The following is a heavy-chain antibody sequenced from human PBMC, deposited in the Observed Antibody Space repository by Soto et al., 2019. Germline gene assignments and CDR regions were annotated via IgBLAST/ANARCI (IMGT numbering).Heavy chain of an antibody. Sequence: ASVKVSCKASGYTFTSYYIRWVRQAPGQGLEWMGLTNPSGSSTTYSQKFQGRVTMTRDTSTSTVYMELSSLRSEDTAVYHCASGLERRYFVHWGQGTLVTAPQ. CDR1: GYTFTSYY. V-gene: IGHV1-46*03. D-gene: IGHD1-1*01. CDR2: TNPSGSST. CDR3: ASGLERRYFVH. J-gene: IGHJ4*02.